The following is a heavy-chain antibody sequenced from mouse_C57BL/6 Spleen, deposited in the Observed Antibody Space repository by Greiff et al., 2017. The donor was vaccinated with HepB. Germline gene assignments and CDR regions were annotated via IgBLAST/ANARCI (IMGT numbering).Heavy chain of an antibody. Sequence: EVQLVESGGGLVKPGGSLKLSCAASGFTFSSYTMSWVRQTPEKRLEWVATISGGGGNTYYPDSVKGRFTISRDNAKNTLYLQMSSLRSEDTALYYCARHLDYYGSSYVFAYWGQGTLVTVSA. V-gene: IGHV5-9*01. CDR1: GFTFSSYT. CDR2: ISGGGGNT. D-gene: IGHD1-1*01. CDR3: ARHLDYYGSSYVFAY. J-gene: IGHJ3*01.